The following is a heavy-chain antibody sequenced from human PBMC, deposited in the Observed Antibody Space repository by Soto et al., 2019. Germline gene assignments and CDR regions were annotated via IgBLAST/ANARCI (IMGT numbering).Heavy chain of an antibody. CDR1: GGTFNSYD. V-gene: IGHV1-69*13. J-gene: IGHJ5*02. Sequence: SVKVSCKASGGTFNSYDINWVRQAPGQGLEWMGGIIPIVETPKYAQKFQGRVTITADESTNTVYMELSSLRSEDTAMYYCARLSRPNYYDTSGFFKDNWFDPWGQGTLVT. CDR3: ARLSRPNYYDTSGFFKDNWFDP. D-gene: IGHD3-22*01. CDR2: IIPIVETP.